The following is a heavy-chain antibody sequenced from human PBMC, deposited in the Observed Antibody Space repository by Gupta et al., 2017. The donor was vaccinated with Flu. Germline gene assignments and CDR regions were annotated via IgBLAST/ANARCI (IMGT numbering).Heavy chain of an antibody. CDR3: ATDKMLEVAGHRYWYFDL. CDR2: ISSLGTFT. CDR1: GFTFSDFY. J-gene: IGHJ2*01. D-gene: IGHD6-19*01. Sequence: QGQLLGSGGRLVKSGGSLSLSCEGSGFTFSDFYMSWVRQAPGKGLEWVSYISSLGTFTNYTESVRGRFTISRDNARNTLYLQMNSLRPDDAAVYYCATDKMLEVAGHRYWYFDLWGRGTQVTVAS. V-gene: IGHV3-11*03.